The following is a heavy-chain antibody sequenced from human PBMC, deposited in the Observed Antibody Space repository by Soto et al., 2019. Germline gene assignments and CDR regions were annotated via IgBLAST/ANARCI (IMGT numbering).Heavy chain of an antibody. J-gene: IGHJ4*02. CDR2: ISYTGTT. CDR3: ARLVVVAPVANV. Sequence: PSETLSLTCSVSFASFSSNSYHWGWIRQPPGKGLEWIGSISYTGTTYYSPSLKSRVTISADTSKKQFSLKLDSATAADTAVYYCARLVVVAPVANVWGQGTLVPVSS. V-gene: IGHV4-39*01. D-gene: IGHD2-15*01. CDR1: FASFSSNSYH.